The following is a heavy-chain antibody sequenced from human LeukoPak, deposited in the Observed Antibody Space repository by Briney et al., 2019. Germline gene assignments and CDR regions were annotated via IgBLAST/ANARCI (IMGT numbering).Heavy chain of an antibody. CDR2: INWDGGST. V-gene: IGHV3-20*04. CDR1: GFKFDDFG. CDR3: VTGGSGTYYK. Sequence: PGGSLRLSCAASGFKFDDFGMSWVRQAPAKGLEHFSSINWDGGSTYYADSVKGRVTISRDNVENSLHLQMNSLRVEDTAAYYCVTGGSGTYYKWGQGTLVTVSS. D-gene: IGHD1-26*01. J-gene: IGHJ4*02.